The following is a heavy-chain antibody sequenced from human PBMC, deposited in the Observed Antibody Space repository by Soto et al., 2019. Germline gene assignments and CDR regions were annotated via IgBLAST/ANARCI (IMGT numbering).Heavy chain of an antibody. CDR1: DGSFSGYY. CDR2: IDHSGST. J-gene: IGHJ4*02. CDR3: GRRTGTTRWDY. V-gene: IGHV4-34*01. Sequence: SETLSLTCAFFDGSFSGYYWSRIRQPPGKGLEWIGDIDHSGSTNYNPSLKSRVTISVDTSKNQFSLKLSSVTAADTAVYYCGRRTGTTRWDYWGQGTLVTVSS. D-gene: IGHD1-7*01.